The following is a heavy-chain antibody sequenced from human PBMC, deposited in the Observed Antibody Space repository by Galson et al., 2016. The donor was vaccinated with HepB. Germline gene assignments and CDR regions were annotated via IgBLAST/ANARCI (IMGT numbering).Heavy chain of an antibody. J-gene: IGHJ3*02. Sequence: SLRLSCAGSGFTFRNYHMNWVRQTPGKGLEWVSSISSGSAYKYYADSVKGRFSIFRDNAKNSLYLQMNSLRVVDTAVYYCARPRDNYSHAIDIWGQGTMVTVSS. CDR1: GFTFRNYH. D-gene: IGHD1-20*01. CDR2: ISSGSAYK. V-gene: IGHV3-21*01. CDR3: ARPRDNYSHAIDI.